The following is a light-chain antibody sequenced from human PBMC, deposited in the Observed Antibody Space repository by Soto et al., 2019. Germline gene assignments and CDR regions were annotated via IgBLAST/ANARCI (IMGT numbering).Light chain of an antibody. CDR3: QQRSNWPPGGT. Sequence: EIVLTQSPATLSLSPAERATLSCRASQSVSSYLAWYQQKPGQAPRLLIYDASNSATGIPARFSGSGSGTDFTLTISSLEPEDFAVYYCQQRSNWPPGGTFGGGTKVEIK. CDR1: QSVSSY. J-gene: IGKJ4*01. CDR2: DAS. V-gene: IGKV3-11*01.